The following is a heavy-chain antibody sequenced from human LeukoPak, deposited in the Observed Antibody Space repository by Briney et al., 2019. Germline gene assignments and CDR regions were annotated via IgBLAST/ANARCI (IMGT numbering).Heavy chain of an antibody. V-gene: IGHV4-34*01. D-gene: IGHD3-22*01. Sequence: SETLSLTCAVYGGPFSGYYWSWIRQPPGKGLEWIGEINHSGSTNYNPSLKSRVTISVDTSKNQFSLKLSSVTAADTAVYYCARGRGYYDSSGYYHYYFDYWGQGTLVTVSS. CDR2: INHSGST. J-gene: IGHJ4*02. CDR3: ARGRGYYDSSGYYHYYFDY. CDR1: GGPFSGYY.